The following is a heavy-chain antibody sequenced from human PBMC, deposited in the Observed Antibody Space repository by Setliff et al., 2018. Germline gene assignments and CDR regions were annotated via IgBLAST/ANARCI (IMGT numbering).Heavy chain of an antibody. CDR3: ARMSGFQYMDV. CDR1: GGSFSGYY. D-gene: IGHD3-3*01. Sequence: SETLSLTCAVSGGSFSGYYWIWIRQSPGKGLEYIGKINQSGSTNYNPSLKSRVTISLDTSKNQFSLSLSSVTAADTAVYYCARMSGFQYMDVWGKGTTVTVSS. J-gene: IGHJ6*03. V-gene: IGHV4-34*01. CDR2: INQSGST.